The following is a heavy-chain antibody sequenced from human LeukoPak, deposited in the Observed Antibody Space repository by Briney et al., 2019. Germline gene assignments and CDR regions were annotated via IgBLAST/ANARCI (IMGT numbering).Heavy chain of an antibody. CDR3: ARDLAAAGYFDY. D-gene: IGHD6-13*01. V-gene: IGHV4-39*07. CDR2: IHYSGST. J-gene: IGHJ4*02. Sequence: SETLSLTCTVSGGSISSSTYYWGWIRQPPGKGLEWIGSIHYSGSTYYNSSLKSRVTMSVDTSKNQFSLKLSSVTAAETAVYYCARDLAAAGYFDYWGQGTLVTVSS. CDR1: GGSISSSTYY.